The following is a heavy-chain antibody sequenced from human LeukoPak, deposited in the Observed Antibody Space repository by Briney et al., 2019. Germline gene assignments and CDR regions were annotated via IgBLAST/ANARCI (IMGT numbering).Heavy chain of an antibody. D-gene: IGHD3-9*01. CDR3: VLKYYDILTGHDLNFDY. CDR1: GYTFTSYG. Sequence: ASVKVSCKASGYTFTSYGISWVRQAPGQGLEWMGWISAYNGNTNYAQKLQGRVTMTTDTSTSTAYMELRSLGSDDTAVYYCVLKYYDILTGHDLNFDYWGQGTLVTVSS. V-gene: IGHV1-18*01. CDR2: ISAYNGNT. J-gene: IGHJ4*02.